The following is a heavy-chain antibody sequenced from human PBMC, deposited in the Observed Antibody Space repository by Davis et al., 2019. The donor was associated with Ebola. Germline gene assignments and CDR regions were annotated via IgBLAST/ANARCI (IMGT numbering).Heavy chain of an antibody. CDR1: GFTFSSYG. J-gene: IGHJ4*02. CDR3: ANHPYIWGSYRYLDY. V-gene: IGHV3-33*06. D-gene: IGHD3-16*02. CDR2: IWYDGSNK. Sequence: GGSLRLSCAASGFTFSSYGMHWVRQAPGKGLEWVAVIWYDGSNKYYADSVKGRFTISRDNSKNTLYLQMNSLRAEDTAVYYCANHPYIWGSYRYLDYWGQGTLVTVSS.